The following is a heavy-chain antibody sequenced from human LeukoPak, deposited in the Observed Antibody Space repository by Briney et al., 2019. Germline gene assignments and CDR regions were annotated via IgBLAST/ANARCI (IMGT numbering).Heavy chain of an antibody. J-gene: IGHJ4*02. CDR2: INPNSGST. Sequence: GASVKLSCKASVDTFTGYSLHWGRPAPGQGLEWMGWINPNSGSTNYAQKFQDRVTMTRDTSISTAYMELSRLRSDDTAVYYCATAPGAFDYWGQGTLVTVSS. CDR3: ATAPGAFDY. V-gene: IGHV1-2*02. CDR1: VDTFTGYS. D-gene: IGHD3-10*01.